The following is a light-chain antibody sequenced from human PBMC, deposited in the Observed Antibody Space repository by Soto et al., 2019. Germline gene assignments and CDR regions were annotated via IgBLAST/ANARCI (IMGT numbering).Light chain of an antibody. CDR2: GAS. J-gene: IGKJ4*01. CDR3: QQYDNWPLT. V-gene: IGKV3-15*01. CDR1: QSVSSSY. Sequence: EIVLPQSPGTLSLSPGERATLSCRASQSVSSSYLAWYQQKPGQAPRLLIYGASTRATGIPARFSGSGSGTEFTLTISSLQSEDFAAYYCQQYDNWPLTFGGGTKVDIK.